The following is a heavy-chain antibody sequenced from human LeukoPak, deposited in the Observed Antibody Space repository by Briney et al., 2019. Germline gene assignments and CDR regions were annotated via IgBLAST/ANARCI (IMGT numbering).Heavy chain of an antibody. D-gene: IGHD5-12*01. Sequence: ASVKVSCKASGHTFTSYAMHWVRQAPGQRMEWMGWINAGNGNTKYSQKFQGRVTITRDTSASTAYMELSSLGSEDTAVYYCARDSGGYEFDYWGQGTLVTVSS. CDR1: GHTFTSYA. V-gene: IGHV1-3*01. CDR3: ARDSGGYEFDY. J-gene: IGHJ4*02. CDR2: INAGNGNT.